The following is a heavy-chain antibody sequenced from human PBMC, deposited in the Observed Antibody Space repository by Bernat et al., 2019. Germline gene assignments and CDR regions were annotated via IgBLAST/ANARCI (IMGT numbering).Heavy chain of an antibody. V-gene: IGHV1-69*04. J-gene: IGHJ4*02. CDR3: ARDEGIVGDTTPIDY. CDR1: GGTFSSYA. Sequence: QVQLVQSGAEVKKPGSSVKVSCKASGGTFSSYAISWVRQAPGQGLEWMGRIIPILGIANYAQKFQGRVTITADKSTSTAYMELSSLRSEDTAVYYCARDEGIVGDTTPIDYWGQGTLVTVSS. CDR2: IIPILGIA. D-gene: IGHD1-26*01.